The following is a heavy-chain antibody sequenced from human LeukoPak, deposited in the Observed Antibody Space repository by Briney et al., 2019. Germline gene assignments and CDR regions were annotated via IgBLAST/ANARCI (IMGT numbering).Heavy chain of an antibody. CDR2: IYYSGST. V-gene: IGHV4-31*03. D-gene: IGHD6-13*01. CDR3: ARGSSWSPFDY. CDR1: GGSISSGGYY. Sequence: PSETLSVTCTVSGGSISSGGYYWSWIRQHPGKGLEWIGYIYYSGSTYYNPSLKSRVTISVDTSKNQFSLKLSSVTAADTAVYYCARGSSWSPFDYWGQGTLVTVSS. J-gene: IGHJ4*02.